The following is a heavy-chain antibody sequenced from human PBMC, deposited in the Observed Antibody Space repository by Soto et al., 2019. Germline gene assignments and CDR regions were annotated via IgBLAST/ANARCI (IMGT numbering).Heavy chain of an antibody. CDR2: INPSGGST. CDR3: ARGEYYDYIWGSYRYNFFDY. J-gene: IGHJ4*02. D-gene: IGHD3-16*02. V-gene: IGHV1-46*03. Sequence: ASVKVSCKASGYTFTSYYMHWVRQAPGQGLEWMGIINPSGGSTSYAQKFQGRVTMTRDTSTSTVYMELSSLRSEDTAVYYCARGEYYDYIWGSYRYNFFDYWGQGTPVTVSS. CDR1: GYTFTSYY.